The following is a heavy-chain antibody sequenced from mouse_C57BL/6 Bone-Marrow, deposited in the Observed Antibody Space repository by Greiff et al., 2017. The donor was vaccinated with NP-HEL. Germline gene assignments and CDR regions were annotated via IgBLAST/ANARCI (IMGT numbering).Heavy chain of an antibody. CDR2: ISDGGSYT. V-gene: IGHV5-4*01. Sequence: EVQRVESGGGLVKPGGSLKLSCAASGFTFSSYAMSWVRQTPEKRLDWVATISDGGSYTYYPDNVKGRFTISRDNAKNNLYLQMSHLKSEDTAMYYCASQLGPFDYWGQGTTLTVSS. D-gene: IGHD4-1*02. J-gene: IGHJ2*01. CDR3: ASQLGPFDY. CDR1: GFTFSSYA.